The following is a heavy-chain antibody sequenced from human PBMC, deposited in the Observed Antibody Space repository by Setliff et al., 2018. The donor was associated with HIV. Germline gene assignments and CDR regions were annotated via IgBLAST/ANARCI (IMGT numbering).Heavy chain of an antibody. V-gene: IGHV4-39*01. J-gene: IGHJ4*02. CDR1: GGSIGTTTYY. D-gene: IGHD2-15*01. CDR3: ARRIFHSSFPSFDS. Sequence: SETLSLTCAVSGGSIGTTTYYWGWIRQPPGKGLEWIGSIYYNGITYYNPSLRGRFTISVDTSKNQFSLKVTSVTAADTAVYYCARRIFHSSFPSFDSWGQGTLVTVSS. CDR2: IYYNGIT.